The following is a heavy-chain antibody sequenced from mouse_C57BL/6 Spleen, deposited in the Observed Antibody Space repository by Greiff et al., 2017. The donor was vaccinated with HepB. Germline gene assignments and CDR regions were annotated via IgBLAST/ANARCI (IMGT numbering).Heavy chain of an antibody. V-gene: IGHV1-64*01. Sequence: QVQLQQPGAELVKPGASVKLSCKASGYTFTSYWMPWVKQRPGQGLEWIGMIHPNSGSTNYNEKVKSKATLTVDKSSSTAYMQLSSLTSEDSAVYYCARSEDGYYWFAYWGQGTLVTVSA. CDR2: IHPNSGST. J-gene: IGHJ3*01. CDR1: GYTFTSYW. D-gene: IGHD2-3*01. CDR3: ARSEDGYYWFAY.